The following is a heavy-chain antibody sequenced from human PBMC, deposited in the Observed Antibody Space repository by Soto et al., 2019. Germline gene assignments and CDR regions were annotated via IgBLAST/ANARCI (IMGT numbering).Heavy chain of an antibody. D-gene: IGHD2-15*01. CDR1: GGSISSYY. Sequence: SETLSLTCTVSGGSISSYYWSWIRQPPGKGLEWIGYIYYSGSTNYNPSLKSRVTISVDTSKNQFSLKLSSVTAADTAVYYCARMVRDFQSSGYCSGGSCYSEGYMDVWGKGTTVTVSS. J-gene: IGHJ6*03. CDR2: IYYSGST. V-gene: IGHV4-59*01. CDR3: ARMVRDFQSSGYCSGGSCYSEGYMDV.